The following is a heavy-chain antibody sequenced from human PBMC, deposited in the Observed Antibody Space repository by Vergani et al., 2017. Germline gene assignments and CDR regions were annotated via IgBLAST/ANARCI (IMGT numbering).Heavy chain of an antibody. CDR1: GFTFSSYA. CDR3: ARDLNFDGYNSDYYYGMDV. V-gene: IGHV3-20*04. J-gene: IGHJ6*02. D-gene: IGHD5-24*01. Sequence: EVQLLESGGGLVQPGGSLRLSCAASGFTFSSYAMSWVRQAPGKGLEWVSGINWNGGSTGYADSVKGRFTISRDNAKNSLYLQMNSLRAEDTAVYYCARDLNFDGYNSDYYYGMDVWGQGTTVTVSS. CDR2: INWNGGST.